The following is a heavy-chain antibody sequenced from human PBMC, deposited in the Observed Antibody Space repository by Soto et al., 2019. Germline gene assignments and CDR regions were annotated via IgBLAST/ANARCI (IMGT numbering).Heavy chain of an antibody. Sequence: RKISCRTSGYRFTSYWIAWVRQMPGKGLEWMGIIFPSDSDTRYSPSFQGQVTISADRSTSTVFLQWASLKASDTAVYFCARKDKSGYFNWFDPWGQGTLVTVS. V-gene: IGHV5-51*01. CDR1: GYRFTSYW. CDR2: IFPSDSDT. J-gene: IGHJ5*02. CDR3: ARKDKSGYFNWFDP. D-gene: IGHD3-22*01.